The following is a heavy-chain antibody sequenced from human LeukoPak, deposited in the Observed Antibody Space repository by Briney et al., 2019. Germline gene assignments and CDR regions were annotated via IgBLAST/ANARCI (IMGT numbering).Heavy chain of an antibody. Sequence: GGSLRLSCTASGFTFSSHAMSWVRQAPGKGLEWVSALSGSGGNTYYADSVKGRFNISRDNSKNTLYLQMNSLRAEDTAKYYCAKVASLCTSTSCVRGGFDYWGQGTLVTVSS. CDR2: LSGSGGNT. CDR1: GFTFSSHA. V-gene: IGHV3-23*01. D-gene: IGHD2-2*01. J-gene: IGHJ4*02. CDR3: AKVASLCTSTSCVRGGFDY.